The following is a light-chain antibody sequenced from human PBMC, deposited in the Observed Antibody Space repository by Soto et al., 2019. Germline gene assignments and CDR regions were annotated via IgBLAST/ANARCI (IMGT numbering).Light chain of an antibody. CDR1: SSDVGGFDY. J-gene: IGLJ1*01. CDR3: CSYTSSNTYV. Sequence: QSVLTQPASVSGSLGQSITISCTGTSSDVGGFDYVSWYQHQPGKAPKLIIYDVTSRPSGVSSHFSGSKSGNTASLTISGLPAEDEADYHCCSYTSSNTYVFGTGTKVTVL. CDR2: DVT. V-gene: IGLV2-14*03.